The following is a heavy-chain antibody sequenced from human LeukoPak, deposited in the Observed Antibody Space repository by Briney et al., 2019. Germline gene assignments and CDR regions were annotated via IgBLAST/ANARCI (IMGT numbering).Heavy chain of an antibody. Sequence: GGSLRLSCAASGFTVSSNYMSWVRQAPGKGLEWVSVIYSGGSTYYADSVKGRFTISRDNSKNTLYLQMNSLRAEDTAVYYCAKIVRANLVTTPVFDYWGQGTLVTVSS. CDR1: GFTVSSNY. D-gene: IGHD4-11*01. CDR2: IYSGGST. J-gene: IGHJ4*02. CDR3: AKIVRANLVTTPVFDY. V-gene: IGHV3-53*01.